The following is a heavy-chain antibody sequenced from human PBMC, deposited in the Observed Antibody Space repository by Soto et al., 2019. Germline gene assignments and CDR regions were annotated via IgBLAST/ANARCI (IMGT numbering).Heavy chain of an antibody. CDR1: GGSISSGGYT. CDR3: TRGGDPYKTGH. Sequence: TLSLTCAVSGGSISSGGYTWSFIRQPPGKGLEWIGYIYHSGSTYYNPSLKSRVTISVDRSKNQFSLKLRSVTAADTAVYYCTRGGDPYKTGHWGQGTLVTVSS. J-gene: IGHJ4*02. D-gene: IGHD2-21*01. V-gene: IGHV4-30-2*01. CDR2: IYHSGST.